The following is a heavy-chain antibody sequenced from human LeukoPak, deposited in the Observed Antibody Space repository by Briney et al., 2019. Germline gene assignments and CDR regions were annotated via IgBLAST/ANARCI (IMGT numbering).Heavy chain of an antibody. CDR3: ARGWKATIPY. CDR2: INHSGST. J-gene: IGHJ4*02. CDR1: GGSFSGYY. Sequence: SETLSLTCAVYGGSFSGYYWSWIRQPPGKGLEWIGEINHSGSTNYNPSLKSRVTISVGTSKNQFSLKLSSVTAADTAVYYCARGWKATIPYWGQGTLVTVSS. V-gene: IGHV4-34*01. D-gene: IGHD5-24*01.